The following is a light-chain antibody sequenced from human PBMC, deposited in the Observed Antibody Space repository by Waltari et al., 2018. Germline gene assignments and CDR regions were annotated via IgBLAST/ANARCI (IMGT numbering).Light chain of an antibody. Sequence: QSALTQPAAVSGSPGQSVTISCTGAGSDMGRYDLVYWYHQHTGNAPKLVISDVTKRPSGVSDRFSGSKSGDTASLTISGLQFEDEADYYCCSYAGNYIWVFGGGTRLTVL. J-gene: IGLJ3*02. V-gene: IGLV2-23*02. CDR2: DVT. CDR1: GSDMGRYDL. CDR3: CSYAGNYIWV.